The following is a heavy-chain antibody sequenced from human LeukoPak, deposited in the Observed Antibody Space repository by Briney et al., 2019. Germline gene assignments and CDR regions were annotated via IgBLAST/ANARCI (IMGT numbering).Heavy chain of an antibody. V-gene: IGHV3-74*01. Sequence: GGSLRLSCAASGFTFSTYLMHWVRQAPGKGLVWVSRINSDGSSTSYADFVKGRFTISRDDAKNTLDLQMNSLRAEDTAVYYCVSDIGYWGQGTLVTVSS. CDR1: GFTFSTYL. CDR2: INSDGSST. D-gene: IGHD3-10*01. CDR3: VSDIGY. J-gene: IGHJ4*02.